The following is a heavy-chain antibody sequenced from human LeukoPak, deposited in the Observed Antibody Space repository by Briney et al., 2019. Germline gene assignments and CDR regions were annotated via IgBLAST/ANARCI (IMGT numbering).Heavy chain of an antibody. D-gene: IGHD6-6*01. CDR1: GGSYSGYY. CDR3: ARVRAAPAD. CDR2: INHSGST. V-gene: IGHV4-34*01. J-gene: IGHJ4*02. Sequence: PSETLSLTCAVYGGSYSGYYWSWIRQPPGKGLEWIGEINHSGSTNYNPSLKSRVTISVDTSKNQFSLKLSSLTAADTAVYYCARVRAAPADWGQGTLVTVSS.